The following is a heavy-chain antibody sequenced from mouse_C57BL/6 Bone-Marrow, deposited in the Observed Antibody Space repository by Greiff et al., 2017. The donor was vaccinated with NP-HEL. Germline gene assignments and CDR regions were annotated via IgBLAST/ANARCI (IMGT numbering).Heavy chain of an antibody. CDR1: GYTFTSYW. J-gene: IGHJ1*03. V-gene: IGHV1-5*01. CDR2: IYPGNSDT. Sequence: EVKLQESGTVLARPGASVKMSCKTSGYTFTSYWMHWVKQRPGQGLEWIGAIYPGNSDTSYNQKFKGKAKLTAVTSASTAYMALSSLTNEDSAVYYCTGPHYYGSRSYWYFDVWGTGTTVTVSS. CDR3: TGPHYYGSRSYWYFDV. D-gene: IGHD1-1*01.